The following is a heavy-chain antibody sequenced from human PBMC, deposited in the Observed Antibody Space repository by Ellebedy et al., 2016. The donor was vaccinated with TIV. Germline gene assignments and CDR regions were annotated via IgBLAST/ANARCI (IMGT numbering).Heavy chain of an antibody. CDR1: GFTFSSYG. CDR3: VNLEKPNVDTAMATFDY. J-gene: IGHJ4*02. V-gene: IGHV3-30*18. D-gene: IGHD5-18*01. CDR2: ISYDGSNK. Sequence: GGSLRLXXAASGFTFSSYGMHWVRQAPGKGLEWVAVISYDGSNKYYADSVKGRFTISRDNSKNTLYLQMSSLRAEDTAVYYCVNLEKPNVDTAMATFDYWGQGTLVTVSS.